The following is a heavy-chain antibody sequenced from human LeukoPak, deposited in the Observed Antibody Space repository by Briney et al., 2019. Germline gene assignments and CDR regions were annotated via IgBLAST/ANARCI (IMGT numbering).Heavy chain of an antibody. CDR3: ARDPLRGIPDYFDY. J-gene: IGHJ4*02. Sequence: GTSLRLSCAASGFSFSDYTMHWVRQAPGKGLEWAAVISYDGGTKYYADSVKGRFTISRDNSKNTLYLQTNSLRPEDTAVYYCARDPLRGIPDYFDYWGQGTPVTVSS. CDR1: GFSFSDYT. CDR2: ISYDGGTK. D-gene: IGHD2-21*01. V-gene: IGHV3-30-3*01.